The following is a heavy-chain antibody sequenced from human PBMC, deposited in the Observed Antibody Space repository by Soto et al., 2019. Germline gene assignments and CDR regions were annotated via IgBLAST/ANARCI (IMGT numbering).Heavy chain of an antibody. D-gene: IGHD3-3*01. CDR3: ARECPDAFRSSWHFDY. J-gene: IGHJ4*02. CDR1: GFSFSNFP. V-gene: IGHV3-30-3*01. CDR2: MSFDGINT. Sequence: QVQLVESGGGVVQPGGSLRLSCAASGFSFSNFPMHWFRQAPGKGLEWVAVMSFDGINTYYADSVKGRFTVSRDNSQNSLYQRVNSLRDKDTAVYFCARECPDAFRSSWHFDYWGQGTLVTVSP.